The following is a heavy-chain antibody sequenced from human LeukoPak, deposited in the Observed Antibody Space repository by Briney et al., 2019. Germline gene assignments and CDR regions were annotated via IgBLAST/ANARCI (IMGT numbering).Heavy chain of an antibody. V-gene: IGHV3-64D*09. CDR1: GFTFSSYG. CDR2: ISGNGGST. CDR3: VKRKSIFGVVIDYYFDY. Sequence: GGSLRLSCSASGFTFSSYGMHWVRQAPGKGLEYVSAISGNGGSTYYADSVKGRFTISRDNSKNTLYLQMSSLRAEDTAVYYCVKRKSIFGVVIDYYFDYWGQGTLVTVSS. D-gene: IGHD3-3*01. J-gene: IGHJ4*02.